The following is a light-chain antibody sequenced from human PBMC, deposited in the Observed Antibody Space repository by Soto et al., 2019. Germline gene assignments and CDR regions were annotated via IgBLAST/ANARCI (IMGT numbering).Light chain of an antibody. CDR1: QGIISW. CDR2: AAS. CDR3: QQANSFPPT. Sequence: DIQMTQSPSSVSSSLGDRVTITCLASQGIISWLAWYQQKPGKAPKLLIYAASSLQSGVPSRFSGSGSGTDFTLTISSLQPEDFATYYCQQANSFPPTFGQGTRLEIK. J-gene: IGKJ5*01. V-gene: IGKV1D-12*01.